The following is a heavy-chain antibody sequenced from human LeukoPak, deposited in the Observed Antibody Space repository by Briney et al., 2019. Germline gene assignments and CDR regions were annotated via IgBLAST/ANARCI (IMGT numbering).Heavy chain of an antibody. CDR3: ARDSNVAYSSGWYPGY. D-gene: IGHD6-19*01. CDR1: GYTFTSFG. V-gene: IGHV1-18*01. CDR2: ISANNGNT. J-gene: IGHJ4*02. Sequence: GASVKVSCKASGYTFTSFGISWVRQAPGQGLEWMGWISANNGNTKYVQKLQGRVTMTTDTSTSTAYMELRSLRSDDTAVYYCARDSNVAYSSGWYPGYWGQGTLVTVSS.